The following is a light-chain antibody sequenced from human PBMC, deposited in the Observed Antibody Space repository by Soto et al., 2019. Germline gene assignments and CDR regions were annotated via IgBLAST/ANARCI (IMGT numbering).Light chain of an antibody. CDR2: GAS. CDR1: QSVSSSY. Sequence: EIVLTQSPGTLSLSPGERATLACRASQSVSSSYLAWYQQKPGQAPSLLIYGASSRATGIRDRFSGSGSRTDFTLTTSRLEPEDFAVYYCHQYASSPLTFGGGTKVEIK. V-gene: IGKV3-20*01. J-gene: IGKJ4*01. CDR3: HQYASSPLT.